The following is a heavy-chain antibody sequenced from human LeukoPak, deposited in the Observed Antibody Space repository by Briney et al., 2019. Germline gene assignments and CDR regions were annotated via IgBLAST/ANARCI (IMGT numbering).Heavy chain of an antibody. J-gene: IGHJ6*03. CDR1: GGSISSSNW. D-gene: IGHD3-16*01. V-gene: IGHV4-4*02. Sequence: SGTLSLTCAVSGGSISSSNWWSWVRQPPGKGLEWIGEIYHSGSTNYNPSLKSRVTISVDTSKNQFSLKLSSVTAADTAVYYCAREYVWGYYYYMDVWGKGTTVTISS. CDR3: AREYVWGYYYYMDV. CDR2: IYHSGST.